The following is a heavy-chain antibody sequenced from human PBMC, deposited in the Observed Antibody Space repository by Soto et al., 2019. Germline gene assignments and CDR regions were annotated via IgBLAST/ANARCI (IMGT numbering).Heavy chain of an antibody. J-gene: IGHJ4*02. Sequence: QVQLVQSGAEVKNPGSSVKVSCKASGGTFSSYNISWVRQAPGQGLEWMGRIIPILGIANYAQKFQGRVTITADKSTSTAYMELSSLRSEDTAVYYCARQLSIGDLYYWGQGTLVTVSS. CDR2: IIPILGIA. V-gene: IGHV1-69*02. D-gene: IGHD2-21*01. CDR1: GGTFSSYN. CDR3: ARQLSIGDLYY.